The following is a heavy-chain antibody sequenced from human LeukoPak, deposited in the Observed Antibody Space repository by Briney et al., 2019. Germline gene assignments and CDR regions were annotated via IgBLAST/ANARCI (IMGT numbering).Heavy chain of an antibody. Sequence: SGGSLRLSCAASGFTFSAFGMTWVRQAPGKGLEWVSGFSASDGSTYYADSVKGRFTISRDNSRSTLSLQMDSLRAEDTATYYCATYRQIQVPFEFWGQGTLVTVSS. CDR1: GFTFSAFG. CDR3: ATYRQIQVPFEF. D-gene: IGHD5-18*01. J-gene: IGHJ4*02. V-gene: IGHV3-23*01. CDR2: FSASDGST.